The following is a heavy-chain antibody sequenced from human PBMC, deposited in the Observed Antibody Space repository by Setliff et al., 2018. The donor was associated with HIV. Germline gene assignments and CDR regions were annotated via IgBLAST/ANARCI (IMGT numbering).Heavy chain of an antibody. J-gene: IGHJ3*02. V-gene: IGHV3-30*02. CDR2: INYDDNYE. CDR1: GFPFSAHG. D-gene: IGHD6-25*01. Sequence: SGGTLRLSCAASGFPFSAHGMHWVRQAPGKGLEWVTFINYDDNYEYYADSVKGRFTISRDNSESAVDLKMTSLTAEDTAVYYCVKDGDYRNGYYDAFDIWGQGKMVTVSS. CDR3: VKDGDYRNGYYDAFDI.